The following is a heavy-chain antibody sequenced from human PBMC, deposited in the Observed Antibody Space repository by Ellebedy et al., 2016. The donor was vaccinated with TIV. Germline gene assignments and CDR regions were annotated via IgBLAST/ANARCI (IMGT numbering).Heavy chain of an antibody. CDR1: GFIFSSHA. V-gene: IGHV3-64D*06. J-gene: IGHJ4*02. Sequence: GGSLRLSXSASGFIFSSHAMHWVRQAPGKGLEYVSAISRNGSLVYYVDSVRGRATISRDNAKNTLYLQMNSLRVEDTAMYYCVKDGKRTKEDYWGQGTLVTVSS. CDR3: VKDGKRTKEDY. D-gene: IGHD1-1*01. CDR2: ISRNGSLV.